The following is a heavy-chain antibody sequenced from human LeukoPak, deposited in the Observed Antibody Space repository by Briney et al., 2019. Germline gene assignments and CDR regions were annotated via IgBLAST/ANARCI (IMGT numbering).Heavy chain of an antibody. CDR1: GFTFSSYG. CDR2: IRYDGSNK. J-gene: IGHJ6*03. Sequence: GGSLRLSCAASGFTFSSYGMHWVRQAPGKGLEWVAFIRYDGSNKYYADSVKGRFTISRDNSKNALYLQMNSLRAEDTAVYYCARDAAAGYYYMDVWGKGTTVTVSS. CDR3: ARDAAAGYYYMDV. V-gene: IGHV3-30*02. D-gene: IGHD6-13*01.